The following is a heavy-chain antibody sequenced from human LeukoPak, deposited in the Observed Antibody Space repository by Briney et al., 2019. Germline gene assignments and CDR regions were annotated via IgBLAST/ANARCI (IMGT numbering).Heavy chain of an antibody. CDR2: INHSGST. J-gene: IGHJ3*02. CDR1: GFTFSSYS. D-gene: IGHD1-26*01. CDR3: ARVPSHSYLRRDAFDI. V-gene: IGHV4-34*01. Sequence: PGGSLRLSCAASGFTFSSYSMSWIRQPPGKGLEWIGEINHSGSTNYNPSLKSRVTISVDASKNQFSLKLSSVTAADTAVYYCARVPSHSYLRRDAFDIWGQGTMVTVSS.